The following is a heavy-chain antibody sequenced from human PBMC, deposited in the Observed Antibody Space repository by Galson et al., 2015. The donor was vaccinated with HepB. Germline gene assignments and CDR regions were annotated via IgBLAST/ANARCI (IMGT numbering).Heavy chain of an antibody. V-gene: IGHV3-53*01. D-gene: IGHD3-10*01. CDR1: GFTVSSNY. CDR3: ASRYYYGSGSSLDY. J-gene: IGHJ4*02. Sequence: SLRLSCAASGFTVSSNYMSWVRQAPGKGLEWVSVIYSGGSTYYADSVKGRFTISRDNSKNTLYLQMNSLRAEDTAVYYCASRYYYGSGSSLDYWGQGTLVTVSS. CDR2: IYSGGST.